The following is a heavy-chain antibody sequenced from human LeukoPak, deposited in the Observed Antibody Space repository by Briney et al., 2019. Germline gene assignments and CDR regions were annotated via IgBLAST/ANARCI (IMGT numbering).Heavy chain of an antibody. J-gene: IGHJ4*02. V-gene: IGHV4-39*07. CDR1: GDSVISSSYY. CDR3: ARNLGLEAGVYLDY. Sequence: SETLSLTCTVSGDSVISSSYYWAWVRQPPGRGLEWIGSISYTGSTYYNPSLRSRVTISGDTSKSQFSLKLTSVSAADTAVYYCARNLGLEAGVYLDYWGQGALVTVSS. D-gene: IGHD3/OR15-3a*01. CDR2: ISYTGST.